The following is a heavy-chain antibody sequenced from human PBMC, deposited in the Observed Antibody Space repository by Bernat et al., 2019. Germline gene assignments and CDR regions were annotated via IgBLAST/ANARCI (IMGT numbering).Heavy chain of an antibody. J-gene: IGHJ4*02. V-gene: IGHV3-64*01. Sequence: EVQLVESGGGLVQPGGSLRLSCAASGFTFSSYAMHWVRQAPGKGLEYVSAISSNGGSTYYANSVKGRFTISRDNSKNTLYLQMGSLRAEDTAVYYCAREGPYGDYDYWGQGTLVTVSS. CDR1: GFTFSSYA. CDR3: AREGPYGDYDY. CDR2: ISSNGGST. D-gene: IGHD4-17*01.